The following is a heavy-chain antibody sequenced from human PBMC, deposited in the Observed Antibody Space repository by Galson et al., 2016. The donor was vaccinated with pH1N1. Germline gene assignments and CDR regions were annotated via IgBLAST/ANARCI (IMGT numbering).Heavy chain of an antibody. CDR3: VRRDTTGCYY. J-gene: IGHJ4*02. CDR1: GYNFTTYW. V-gene: IGHV5-51*03. Sequence: QSGAEVKKPGESLKISCKGSGYNFTTYWIGWVRQMPGKGLEWMGNIYPGDSDTTYSPSFQGQVTFSADKSISTAYLQWSSLKASDTAMYCCVRRDTTGCYYWGQGTLVTVSS. CDR2: IYPGDSDT. D-gene: IGHD3-22*01.